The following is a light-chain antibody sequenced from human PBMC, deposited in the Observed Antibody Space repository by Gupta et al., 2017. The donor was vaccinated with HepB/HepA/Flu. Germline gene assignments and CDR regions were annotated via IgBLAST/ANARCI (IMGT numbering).Light chain of an antibody. CDR1: HDISGS. J-gene: IGKJ1*01. Sequence: EIQMTQSPSSVSASIGDRVTIACRASHDISGSLAWYKQIPGEAPKLLIYGTSRLQNGVPSRFSGSGSGTEFTLTISGLQPEDFATYYCQHANSFPWPFGQGTKVDI. V-gene: IGKV1-12*01. CDR2: GTS. CDR3: QHANSFPWP.